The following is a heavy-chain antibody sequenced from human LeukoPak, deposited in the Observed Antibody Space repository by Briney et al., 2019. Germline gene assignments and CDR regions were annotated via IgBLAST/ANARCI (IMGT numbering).Heavy chain of an antibody. CDR1: GGSISSYY. V-gene: IGHV4-59*01. CDR3: ARVGIAARPFFDY. CDR2: IYYSGSS. D-gene: IGHD6-6*01. Sequence: SETLSLTCTVSGGSISSYYWSWIRQPPGKGLEWIGYIYYSGSSNYNPSLKSRVTISVDTSKNQFSLKLSSVTAADTAVYYCARVGIAARPFFDYWGQGTLVTVSS. J-gene: IGHJ4*02.